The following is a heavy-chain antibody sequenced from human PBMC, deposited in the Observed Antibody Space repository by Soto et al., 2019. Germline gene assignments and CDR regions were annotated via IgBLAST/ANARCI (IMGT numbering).Heavy chain of an antibody. V-gene: IGHV1-69*02. Sequence: QVQLVQSGAEVKKPGSSVKVSCKASGGTFSSYTISWVRQAPGQGLEWMGRIIPILGIANYAQKFQGRVTISAEVYPSTVYMELSSLCCENTAVYYSACGRHLGEFFSYVGVWGRGTAVTV. D-gene: IGHD3-16*01. CDR3: ACGRHLGEFFSYVGV. J-gene: IGHJ6*03. CDR1: GGTFSSYT. CDR2: IIPILGIA.